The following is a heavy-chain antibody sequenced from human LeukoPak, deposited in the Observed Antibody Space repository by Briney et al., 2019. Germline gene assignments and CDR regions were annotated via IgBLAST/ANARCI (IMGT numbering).Heavy chain of an antibody. V-gene: IGHV4-34*01. J-gene: IGHJ6*02. D-gene: IGHD6-19*01. CDR1: GGSFSGYY. CDR2: INHSGST. CDR3: ARGRTGYSSGWKRSYYYYGMDV. Sequence: SETLSLTCAVYGGSFSGYYWSWIRQPPGKGLGWIGEINHSGSTNYNPSLKSRVTVSVDTSKNQFSLKLSSVTAADTAVYYCARGRTGYSSGWKRSYYYYGMDVWGQGTTVTVSS.